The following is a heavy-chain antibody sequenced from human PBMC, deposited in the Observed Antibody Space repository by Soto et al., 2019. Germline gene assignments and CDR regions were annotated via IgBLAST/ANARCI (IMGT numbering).Heavy chain of an antibody. J-gene: IGHJ4*02. CDR3: ARDPYYYDSSGYYL. CDR2: ISYDGSNK. V-gene: IGHV3-30-3*01. CDR1: GFTFSSYA. D-gene: IGHD3-22*01. Sequence: PGGSLRLSCAASGFTFSSYAMHWVRQAPGKGLEWVAVISYDGSNKYYADSVKGRFTISRDNSKNTLYLQMNSLRAEDTAVYYCARDPYYYDSSGYYLWGQGTLVTVSS.